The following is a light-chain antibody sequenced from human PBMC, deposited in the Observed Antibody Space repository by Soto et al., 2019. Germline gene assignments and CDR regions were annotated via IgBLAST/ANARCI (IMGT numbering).Light chain of an antibody. CDR1: SSDIGGYHY. Sequence: QSALTQPASVSGSPGQSITISCTGSSSDIGGYHYLSWYQQHPGKAPKLLIYDVTYRPSGISDRFSGSKSGNTASLTISGLQPDDEADYYCSSYGASSTLFGGGTKLTVL. CDR2: DVT. V-gene: IGLV2-14*03. J-gene: IGLJ2*01. CDR3: SSYGASSTL.